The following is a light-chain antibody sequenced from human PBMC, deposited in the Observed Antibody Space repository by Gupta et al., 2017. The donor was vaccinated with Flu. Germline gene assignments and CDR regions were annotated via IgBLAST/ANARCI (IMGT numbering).Light chain of an antibody. CDR3: QYIGA. CDR2: GAS. Sequence: EVVLTQSPGTLSLSPGERATLSCRASQSVSGDYLAWYQQRPGQAPRLLIYGASNRASAFPDRFSGSRSGTDFTLTISSLEPEDFARYYCQYIGAFGQGTKVEI. V-gene: IGKV3-20*01. J-gene: IGKJ1*01. CDR1: QSVSGDY.